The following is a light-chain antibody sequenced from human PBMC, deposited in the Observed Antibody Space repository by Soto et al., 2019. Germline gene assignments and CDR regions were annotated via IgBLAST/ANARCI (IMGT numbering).Light chain of an antibody. Sequence: TQSPATLSSFPGDRVTLSCXASQYINSRLAWYQHRPGHSPRLLIYQTSIKAAGIPARFSASGSGTDFTLTISDLQPEDFALYYCHQRQSWPRTFGQGTKVDI. CDR2: QTS. CDR1: QYINSR. V-gene: IGKV3-11*01. J-gene: IGKJ1*01. CDR3: HQRQSWPRT.